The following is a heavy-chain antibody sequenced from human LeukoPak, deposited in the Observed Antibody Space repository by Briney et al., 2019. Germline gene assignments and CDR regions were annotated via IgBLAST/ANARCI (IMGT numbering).Heavy chain of an antibody. D-gene: IGHD1-26*01. CDR1: GFTFSSYA. Sequence: GGSLRLSCAASGFTFSSYAMHWVRQAPGKGLEWVANIKQDGSEMYYLDSVKGRFIISRDNAKNSLYLQMNSLRAEDTAVYYCARDRGIVAQFDPWGQGTLVTVSS. CDR2: IKQDGSEM. J-gene: IGHJ5*02. CDR3: ARDRGIVAQFDP. V-gene: IGHV3-7*01.